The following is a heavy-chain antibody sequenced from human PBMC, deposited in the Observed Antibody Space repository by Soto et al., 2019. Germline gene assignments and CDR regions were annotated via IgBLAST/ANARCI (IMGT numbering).Heavy chain of an antibody. J-gene: IGHJ4*02. V-gene: IGHV1-69*02. CDR1: GGTFSSYT. CDR2: IIPILGIA. CDR3: AIRAYYYGSGSYYNPFDY. D-gene: IGHD3-10*01. Sequence: QVQLVQSGAEVKKPGSSVKVSCKASGGTFSSYTISWVRQAPGQGHEWMGRIIPILGIANYAQKFQGRVTITADKSTSTAYMELSSLRSEDTAVYYCAIRAYYYGSGSYYNPFDYWGQGTLVTVSS.